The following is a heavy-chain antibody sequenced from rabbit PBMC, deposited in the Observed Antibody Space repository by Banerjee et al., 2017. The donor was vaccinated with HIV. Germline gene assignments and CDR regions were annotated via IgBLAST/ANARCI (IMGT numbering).Heavy chain of an antibody. CDR2: FGAGSSGSA. CDR1: GFDFSSNG. J-gene: IGHJ6*01. V-gene: IGHV1S40*01. Sequence: QSLEESGGDLVKPGASLTLTCKASGFDFSSNGMCWVRQAPGKGPEWIVCFGAGSSGSAYYASWAKGRFTISKTSSTTVTLQLTSLTAADTATYFCARDLDGVIGWNFGWWGPGTLVTVS. CDR3: ARDLDGVIGWNFGW. D-gene: IGHD4-1*01.